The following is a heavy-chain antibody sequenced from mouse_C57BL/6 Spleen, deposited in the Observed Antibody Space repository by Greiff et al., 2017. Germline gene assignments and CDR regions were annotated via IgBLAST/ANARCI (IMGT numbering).Heavy chain of an antibody. Sequence: EVKLVESGGGLVKPGGSLKLSCAASGFTFSDYGMHWVRQAPEKGLEWVAYISSGSSTIYYADTVQGRFTISRDNAKNTLFLQMTSLRSEDTAMYYCAITGTSAWFAYWGQGTLVTVSA. V-gene: IGHV5-17*01. CDR3: AITGTSAWFAY. D-gene: IGHD4-1*01. CDR2: ISSGSSTI. J-gene: IGHJ3*01. CDR1: GFTFSDYG.